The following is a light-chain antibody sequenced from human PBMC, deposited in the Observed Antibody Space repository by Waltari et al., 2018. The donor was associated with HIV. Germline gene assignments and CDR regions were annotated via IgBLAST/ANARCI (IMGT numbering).Light chain of an antibody. CDR2: DDY. V-gene: IGLV6-57*01. Sequence: NFLLTQPHSVSESPGKTVTISFPRRSCNISTHFFPWYQQRPGSSPTSVIYDDYQRPSGVPDRFSGSIDSSSNSASLTISGLKTEDEADYYCQSYDSSIVFGGGTRLTVL. CDR1: SCNISTHF. J-gene: IGLJ2*01. CDR3: QSYDSSIV.